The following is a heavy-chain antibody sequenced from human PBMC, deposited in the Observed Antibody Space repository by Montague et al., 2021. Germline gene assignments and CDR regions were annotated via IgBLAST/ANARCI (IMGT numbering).Heavy chain of an antibody. CDR3: ARGWQKRFDP. V-gene: IGHV6-1*01. D-gene: IGHD5-24*01. CDR1: GDSVSSNDVT. CDR2: TYYRSKWYN. J-gene: IGHJ5*02. Sequence: CAISGDSVSSNDVTWNWIRQSPSRGLAWLGRTYYRSKWYNEYAISVKSRITVNPDTSKNQFSLLLNSVTPEDTAVYYCARGWQKRFDPWGQGTLVTVSS.